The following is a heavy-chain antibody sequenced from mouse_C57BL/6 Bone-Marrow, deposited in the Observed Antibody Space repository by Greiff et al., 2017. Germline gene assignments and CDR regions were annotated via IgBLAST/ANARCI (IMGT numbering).Heavy chain of an antibody. V-gene: IGHV1-81*01. D-gene: IGHD2-4*01. CDR2: IYPRSGNT. J-gene: IGHJ3*01. CDR3: AGGLRRGFAY. Sequence: QVQLKQSGAELARPGASVKLSCKASGYTFTSYGISWVKQRTGQGLEWIGEIYPRSGNTYYNEKFKGKATLTADKSSSTAYMELRSLTSEDSAVYFCAGGLRRGFAYWGQGTLVTVSA. CDR1: GYTFTSYG.